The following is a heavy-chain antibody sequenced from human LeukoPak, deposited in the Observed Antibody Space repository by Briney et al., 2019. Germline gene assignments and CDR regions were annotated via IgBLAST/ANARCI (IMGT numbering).Heavy chain of an antibody. CDR1: GGSISSGGYS. Sequence: PSQTLSLTCAVSGGSISSGGYSWSWIRQPPGKGLEWIGYIYYSGSTYYNPSLKSRVTISVDTSKNQFSLKLSSVTAADTAVYYCARHIGSSTSPAPYNWFDPWGQGTLVTVSS. D-gene: IGHD2-2*01. CDR3: ARHIGSSTSPAPYNWFDP. V-gene: IGHV4-30-2*03. J-gene: IGHJ5*02. CDR2: IYYSGST.